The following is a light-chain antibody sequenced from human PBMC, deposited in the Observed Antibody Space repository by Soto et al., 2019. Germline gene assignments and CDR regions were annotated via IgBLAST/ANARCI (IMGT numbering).Light chain of an antibody. CDR1: SSNIGSNN. CDR2: SNN. V-gene: IGLV1-44*01. J-gene: IGLJ3*02. CDR3: ASWDGSVNGGV. Sequence: QSVLTQPPSASGTPGQRVTISCSGSSSNIGSNNVNWYQQLPGTAPKLLIYSNNQRPSGVPDRFSGSKSGTSASLAISGLQAEDEADYYCASWDGSVNGGVFGGGTKLTVL.